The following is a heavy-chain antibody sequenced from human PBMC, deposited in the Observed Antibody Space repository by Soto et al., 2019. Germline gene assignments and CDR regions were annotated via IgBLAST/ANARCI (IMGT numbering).Heavy chain of an antibody. Sequence: GGSLRLSCAASGFTFSSYAMSWVRQAPGKGLEWVSAISGSGGSTYYADSVKGRFTISRDNSKNTLYLQMNSLRAEDTAVYYCAKDRGYSGYDDYYYMDVWGKGTTVTVSS. CDR1: GFTFSSYA. J-gene: IGHJ6*03. CDR2: ISGSGGST. CDR3: AKDRGYSGYDDYYYMDV. D-gene: IGHD5-12*01. V-gene: IGHV3-23*01.